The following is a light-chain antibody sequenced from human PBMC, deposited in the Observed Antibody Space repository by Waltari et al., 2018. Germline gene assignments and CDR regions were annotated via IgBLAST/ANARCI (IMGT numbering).Light chain of an antibody. J-gene: IGKJ5*01. CDR2: LGS. CDR3: MQALQTPRAIT. V-gene: IGKV2-28*01. CDR1: QSLLHSNGKNY. Sequence: DIVMTQSPLSLPVTPGEPASMSCRSSQSLLHSNGKNYLNWYLQKPGQSPQLLIYLGSNWPSGVPDRFSGSGSGTEFTLKISRVEAEDVGVYYCMQALQTPRAITFGQGTRLEIK.